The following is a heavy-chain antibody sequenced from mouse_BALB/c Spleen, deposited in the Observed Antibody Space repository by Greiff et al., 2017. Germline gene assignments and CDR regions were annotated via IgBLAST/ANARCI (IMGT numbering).Heavy chain of an antibody. V-gene: IGHV1-7*01. CDR2: INPSTGYT. D-gene: IGHD4-1*01. CDR3: ARGGGTRGFDY. J-gene: IGHJ2*01. CDR1: GYTFTSYW. Sequence: VQLQQSGAELAKPGASVKMSCKASGYTFTSYWMHWVKQRPGQGLEWIGYINPSTGYTEYNQKFKDKATLTADKSSSTAYMQLSILTSEDSAVYYCARGGGTRGFDYWGQGTTLTVSS.